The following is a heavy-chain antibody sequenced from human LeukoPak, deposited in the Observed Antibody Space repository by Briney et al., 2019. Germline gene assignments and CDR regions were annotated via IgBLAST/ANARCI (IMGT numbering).Heavy chain of an antibody. CDR3: ALAPNSNWFDF. V-gene: IGHV4-34*01. Sequence: SETLSPTCAVYGGSFSGYYWSWIRQPPGKGLEWIGYIYHSGSTYYNPSLKSRVTISVDRSKNQFSLKLSSVTAADTAVYFCALAPNSNWFDFWGPGTLVTVSS. CDR2: IYHSGST. CDR1: GGSFSGYY. J-gene: IGHJ5*01. D-gene: IGHD2-8*01.